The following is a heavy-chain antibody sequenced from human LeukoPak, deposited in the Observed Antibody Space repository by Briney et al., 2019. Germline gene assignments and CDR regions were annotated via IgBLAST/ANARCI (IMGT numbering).Heavy chain of an antibody. V-gene: IGHV6-1*01. CDR1: GDSVSSNRVA. CDR2: TYYRSKWYN. Sequence: SQTLSLTCAISGDSVSSNRVAWNWIRQSPSRGLEWLGRTYYRSKWYNDYAVSVKSRITINADTSKNQFSLQLNSVTPEDTAVYYCARDGFELELHWFDPWGQRTLVTVSS. D-gene: IGHD1-7*01. J-gene: IGHJ5*02. CDR3: ARDGFELELHWFDP.